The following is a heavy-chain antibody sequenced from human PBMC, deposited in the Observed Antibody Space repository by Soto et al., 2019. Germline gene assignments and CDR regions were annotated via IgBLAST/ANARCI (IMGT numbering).Heavy chain of an antibody. V-gene: IGHV4-31*03. D-gene: IGHD6-19*01. CDR1: GGSISSGGYY. Sequence: QVQLQESGPGLVKPSQTLSLTCTVSGGSISSGGYYWSWIRQHPGKGLEWIGYIYYSGNTYYNPSLKSRVTISVDTSKHQFSLKLSSVTAADTAVYYCAKGYSSGWRNWFDPWGQGTLVTVSS. CDR2: IYYSGNT. CDR3: AKGYSSGWRNWFDP. J-gene: IGHJ5*02.